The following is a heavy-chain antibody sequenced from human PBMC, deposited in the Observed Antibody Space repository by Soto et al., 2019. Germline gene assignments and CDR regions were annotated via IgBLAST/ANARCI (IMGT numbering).Heavy chain of an antibody. CDR3: ARVLGYCSGGSCYPEDGAFDI. V-gene: IGHV1-3*01. D-gene: IGHD2-15*01. J-gene: IGHJ3*02. CDR2: INAGNGNT. CDR1: GYTFTSYA. Sequence: ASVKVSCKASGYTFTSYAMHWVRQAPGQRLEWMGWINAGNGNTKYSQKFQGRVTITRDTSASTAYMELSSLRSEDTAVYYCARVLGYCSGGSCYPEDGAFDIWGQGTTVTVSS.